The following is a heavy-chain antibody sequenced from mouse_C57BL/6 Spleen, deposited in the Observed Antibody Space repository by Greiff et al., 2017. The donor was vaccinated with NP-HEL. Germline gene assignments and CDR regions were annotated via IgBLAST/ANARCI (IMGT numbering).Heavy chain of an antibody. D-gene: IGHD2-5*01. CDR1: GYSITSGYY. V-gene: IGHV3-6*01. CDR2: ISYDGSN. J-gene: IGHJ3*01. CDR3: ARHSNLAWFAY. Sequence: EVKVEESGPGLVKPSQSLSLTCSVTGYSITSGYYWNWIRQFPGNKLEWMGYISYDGSNNYNPSLKNRISITRDTSKNQFFLKLNSVTTEDTATYYCARHSNLAWFAYWGQGTLVTVSA.